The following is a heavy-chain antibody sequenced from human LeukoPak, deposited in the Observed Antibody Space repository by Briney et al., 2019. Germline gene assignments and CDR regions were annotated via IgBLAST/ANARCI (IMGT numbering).Heavy chain of an antibody. D-gene: IGHD4-17*01. J-gene: IGHJ5*02. CDR2: ITGTHYTT. CDR3: TKDPNGDYVGAFDP. CDR1: GFTFSTFA. V-gene: IGHV3-23*01. Sequence: GGSLRLSCAASGFTFSTFAMTWVRQAPGKGLEWVSSITGTHYTTYNTDSVKGRFTISRDNSKNTLYLQMNSLRADDTAVYYCTKDPNGDYVGAFDPWGQGTLVTVSS.